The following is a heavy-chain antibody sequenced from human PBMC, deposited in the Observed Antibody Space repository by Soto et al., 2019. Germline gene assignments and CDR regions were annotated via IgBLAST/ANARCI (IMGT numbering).Heavy chain of an antibody. V-gene: IGHV4-34*01. CDR2: INHSGST. CDR1: GGSFSGYY. CDR3: ARRGDIVVVPAAMTGMDV. J-gene: IGHJ6*02. Sequence: PSETLSLTCAVYGGSFSGYYWSWIRQPPGKGLEWIGEINHSGSTNYNPSLKSRVTISVDTSKNQFSLKLSSVTTADTAVYYCARRGDIVVVPAAMTGMDVRGQGTTVTVSS. D-gene: IGHD2-2*01.